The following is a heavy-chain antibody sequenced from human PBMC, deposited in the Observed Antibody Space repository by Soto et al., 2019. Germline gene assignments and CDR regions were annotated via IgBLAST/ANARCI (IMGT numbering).Heavy chain of an antibody. CDR3: ARDRAPSKCGGDCYSHDAFDI. Sequence: GGSLRLSCAASGFTFSSYSMNWVRQAPGKGLEWVSSISSSSSYIYYADSVKGRFTISRDNAKNSLYLQMNSLRAEDTAVYYCARDRAPSKCGGDCYSHDAFDIWGQGTMVTVSS. J-gene: IGHJ3*02. CDR1: GFTFSSYS. CDR2: ISSSSSYI. D-gene: IGHD2-21*02. V-gene: IGHV3-21*01.